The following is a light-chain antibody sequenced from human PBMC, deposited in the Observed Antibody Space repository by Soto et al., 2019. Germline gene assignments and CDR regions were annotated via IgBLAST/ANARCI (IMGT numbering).Light chain of an antibody. CDR1: QDISNY. J-gene: IGKJ1*01. Sequence: DIPMTQSPSSLSASVGDRVTITCQASQDISNYLNWYQQKPGKAPKLLIYDASNLETGVPSRFSGSGSGTYFTFTISSLQPEDIATYYCQQYDNLPWTFGQGTKVEIK. CDR2: DAS. V-gene: IGKV1-33*01. CDR3: QQYDNLPWT.